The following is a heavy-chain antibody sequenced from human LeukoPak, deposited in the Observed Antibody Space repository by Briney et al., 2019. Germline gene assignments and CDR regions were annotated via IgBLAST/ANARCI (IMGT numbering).Heavy chain of an antibody. D-gene: IGHD3-22*01. J-gene: IGHJ4*02. CDR1: GGSISSYY. CDR3: AREKGYYYDSSGYGIDY. CDR2: IYYSGST. Sequence: TSETLSLTCTVSGGSISSYYWSWIRQPPGKGLEWIGYIYYSGSTNYNPSLKSRVTISVDTSKNQFSLKLSSVTAADTAVYYCAREKGYYYDSSGYGIDYWGQGTLVTVSS. V-gene: IGHV4-59*12.